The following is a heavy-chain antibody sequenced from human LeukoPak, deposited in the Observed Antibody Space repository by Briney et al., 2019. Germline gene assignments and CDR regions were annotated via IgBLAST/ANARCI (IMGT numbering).Heavy chain of an antibody. Sequence: PSETLSLTCTVSGGSISSYHWSWIRQPAGKGLEWIGRIYTSGSTNYNPSLKSRHTMSVDTSMNQFSLKLSSVTAADTAVYYCAREYSGSYTTRGSLDYWGQGTLVTVSS. CDR3: AREYSGSYTTRGSLDY. CDR1: GGSISSYH. J-gene: IGHJ4*02. D-gene: IGHD1-26*01. V-gene: IGHV4-4*07. CDR2: IYTSGST.